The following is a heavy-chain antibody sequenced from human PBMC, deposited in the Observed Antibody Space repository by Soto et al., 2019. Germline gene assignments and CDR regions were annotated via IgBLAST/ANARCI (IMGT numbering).Heavy chain of an antibody. Sequence: SETLSLTCDVSGDTISTGGYSWSWIRQPPGNGLEWIGYIYHSGSTYYNPSLKSRVTISVDRSKNQFSLKLSSVTAADTAVYYCARRRGFPYYYGMDVWGQGTTVTVSS. CDR3: ARRRGFPYYYGMDV. CDR1: GDTISTGGYS. V-gene: IGHV4-30-2*01. CDR2: IYHSGST. J-gene: IGHJ6*02. D-gene: IGHD5-12*01.